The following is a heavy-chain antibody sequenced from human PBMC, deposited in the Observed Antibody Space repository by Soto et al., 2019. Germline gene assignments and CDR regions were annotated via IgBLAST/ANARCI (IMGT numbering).Heavy chain of an antibody. CDR3: ASLPRKFDYYDSSGYYYDKIDY. D-gene: IGHD3-22*01. CDR2: IYYSGST. J-gene: IGHJ4*02. V-gene: IGHV4-39*01. Sequence: PSETLSLTCTVSGGSISSSSYYWGWIRQPPGKGLEWIGSIYYSGSTYYNPSLKSRVTISVDTSKNQFSLKLSSVTAADTAVYYCASLPRKFDYYDSSGYYYDKIDYWGQGTLVTVSS. CDR1: GGSISSSSYY.